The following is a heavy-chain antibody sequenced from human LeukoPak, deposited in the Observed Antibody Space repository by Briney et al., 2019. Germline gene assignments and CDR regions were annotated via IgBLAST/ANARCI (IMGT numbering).Heavy chain of an antibody. J-gene: IGHJ5*02. CDR3: ARGSIPLEWLSRPLHWFDP. V-gene: IGHV1-8*03. CDR1: GYTFTSYD. Sequence: GASVKVSCKASGYTFTSYDINWVRQATGQGLEWMGWMSPNSGNTGYAQKFQGRVTITRNTSISTAYMELSSLRSEDTAVYYCARGSIPLEWLSRPLHWFDPWGQGTLVTVSS. CDR2: MSPNSGNT. D-gene: IGHD3-3*01.